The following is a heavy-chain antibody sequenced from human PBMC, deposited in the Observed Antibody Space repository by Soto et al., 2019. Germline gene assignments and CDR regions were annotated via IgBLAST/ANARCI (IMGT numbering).Heavy chain of an antibody. CDR3: ARRRGSNGWFDL. CDR2: MNPDSGNT. CDR1: GYTFINYD. D-gene: IGHD2-8*01. J-gene: IGHJ5*02. V-gene: IGHV1-8*01. Sequence: QVQLVQSGAEVKKPGASVKVSCKASGYTFINYDINWVRQATGQGLEWVGWMNPDSGNTGYAQNFQGRVTMTGNTSIGSVYMELSSLTSEDTAVYYCARRRGSNGWFDLWGQGTLVTVSS.